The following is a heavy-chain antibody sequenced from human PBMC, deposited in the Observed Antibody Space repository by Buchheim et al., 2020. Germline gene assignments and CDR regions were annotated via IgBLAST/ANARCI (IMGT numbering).Heavy chain of an antibody. J-gene: IGHJ4*02. CDR1: GGSFSGYY. CDR3: ARGHLPAAAGNTKNRGTKKTGVRYYFDY. CDR2: INHSGST. D-gene: IGHD6-13*01. V-gene: IGHV4-34*01. Sequence: QVQLQQWGAGLLKPSETLSLTCAVYGGSFSGYYWSWIRQPPGKGLEWIGEINHSGSTNYNPSLKSRVTISVDTSKNQFSLKLSSVTAADTAVYYCARGHLPAAAGNTKNRGTKKTGVRYYFDYWGQGTL.